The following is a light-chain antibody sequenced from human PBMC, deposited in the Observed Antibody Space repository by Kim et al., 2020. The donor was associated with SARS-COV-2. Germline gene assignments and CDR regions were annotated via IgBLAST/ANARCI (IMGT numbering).Light chain of an antibody. J-gene: IGLJ7*01. Sequence: APGKTARITCGGNNIGSKSLHWYQQKPGQAPVLVIYYGSDRPSGIPERFSGSNSGNTATLTISRVEAGDEADYYCQVWDSSSDHAVFGGGTQLTVL. CDR3: QVWDSSSDHAV. CDR2: YGS. V-gene: IGLV3-21*04. CDR1: NIGSKS.